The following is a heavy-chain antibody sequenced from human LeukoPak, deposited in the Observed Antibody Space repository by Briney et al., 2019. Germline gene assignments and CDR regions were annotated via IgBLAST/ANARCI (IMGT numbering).Heavy chain of an antibody. CDR1: GDSISSFY. J-gene: IGHJ4*02. CDR3: ARDSSTVTTLSVFDY. V-gene: IGHV4-4*07. Sequence: SETLSLTCTVSGDSISSFYWTWIRQPAGKGLEWIGRVYTSGSTKYNPSLKSRVTMSVDTSKNQFSLRLTSVTAANTAVYYCARDSSTVTTLSVFDYWGQGILVTVSS. CDR2: VYTSGST. D-gene: IGHD4-17*01.